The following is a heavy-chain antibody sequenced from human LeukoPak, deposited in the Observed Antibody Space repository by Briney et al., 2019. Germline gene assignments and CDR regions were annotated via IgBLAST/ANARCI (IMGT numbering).Heavy chain of an antibody. D-gene: IGHD3-10*01. CDR2: MNPNSGNT. CDR3: AREPTPKRYRLLWFGELLSYYGMDV. J-gene: IGHJ6*02. Sequence: ASVKVSCKASGYTFTSYDINWVRQATGQGLEWMGWMNPNSGNTGYAQKFQGRVTMTRNTSISRAYMELSSLRSEDTAVYYCAREPTPKRYRLLWFGELLSYYGMDVWGQGTTVTVSS. V-gene: IGHV1-8*01. CDR1: GYTFTSYD.